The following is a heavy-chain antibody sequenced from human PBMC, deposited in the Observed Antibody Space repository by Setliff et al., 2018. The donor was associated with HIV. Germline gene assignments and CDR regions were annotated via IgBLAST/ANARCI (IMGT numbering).Heavy chain of an antibody. D-gene: IGHD3-22*01. CDR2: IYTSGST. CDR1: GGSISTYY. Sequence: SETLSLTCTVSGGSISTYYWSWIRQPPGKGLEWIGYIYTSGSTSYNPSLKSRLTISLDTSKNQLSLSLTSVTAADTAVYYCARVRLTMIMMVDYFDQWGQGTLVTVSS. CDR3: ARVRLTMIMMVDYFDQ. V-gene: IGHV4-4*09. J-gene: IGHJ4*02.